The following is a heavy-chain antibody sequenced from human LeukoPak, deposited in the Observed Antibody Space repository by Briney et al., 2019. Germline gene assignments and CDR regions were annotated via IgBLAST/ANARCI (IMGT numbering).Heavy chain of an antibody. CDR1: DYTFTNYG. Sequence: ASVKVSCKPSDYTFTNYGISWVRQAPGQGLEWMGWISTNNGNINYAQKLQGRVTMTTDTSTSTAYMELRSLRSDDTAVYYCARDLNTPRWFNSWGQGTLVTVSS. J-gene: IGHJ5*01. CDR3: ARDLNTPRWFNS. V-gene: IGHV1-18*01. CDR2: ISTNNGNI.